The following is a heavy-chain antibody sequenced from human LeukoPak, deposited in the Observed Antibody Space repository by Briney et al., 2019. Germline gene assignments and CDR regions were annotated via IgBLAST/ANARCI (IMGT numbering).Heavy chain of an antibody. CDR2: ISGSGGST. V-gene: IGHV3-23*01. CDR3: AKGNGYSSSWGDDY. J-gene: IGHJ4*02. Sequence: GGSLRLSCAASGFTFSSYAMSWVRQAPGKGLEWVSGISGSGGSTYYADSLKGRFTISRDNSKNTLYLQVNSLRAEDTAVYYCAKGNGYSSSWGDDYWGQGTLVTVSS. D-gene: IGHD6-13*01. CDR1: GFTFSSYA.